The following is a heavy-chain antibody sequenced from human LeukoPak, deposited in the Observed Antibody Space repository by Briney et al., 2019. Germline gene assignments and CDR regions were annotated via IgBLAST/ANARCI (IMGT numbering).Heavy chain of an antibody. D-gene: IGHD3-10*01. Sequence: GGSLRLSCAASGFTFSSYAMSWVRQAPGKGLEWVSTINGGGVNTHYADSVGGRFTISRDNSKNTLYLQMNSLRAEDTAVYYCARDYYGSGSYPLVDYWGQGTLVTVSS. CDR1: GFTFSSYA. CDR2: INGGGVNT. V-gene: IGHV3-23*01. CDR3: ARDYYGSGSYPLVDY. J-gene: IGHJ4*02.